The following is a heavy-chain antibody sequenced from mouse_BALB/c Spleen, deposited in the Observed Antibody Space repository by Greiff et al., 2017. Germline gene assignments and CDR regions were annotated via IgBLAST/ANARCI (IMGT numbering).Heavy chain of an antibody. CDR1: GFTFSSYT. CDR2: ISSGGSYT. Sequence: EVKLVESGGGLVKPGGSLKLSCAASGFTFSSYTMSWVRQTPEKRLEWVATISSGGSYTYYPDSVKGRFTISRDNAKNTLYLQMSSLKSEDTAMYYCTRGAITTVVVPFDYWGQGTTLTVSS. D-gene: IGHD1-1*01. J-gene: IGHJ2*01. CDR3: TRGAITTVVVPFDY. V-gene: IGHV5-6-4*01.